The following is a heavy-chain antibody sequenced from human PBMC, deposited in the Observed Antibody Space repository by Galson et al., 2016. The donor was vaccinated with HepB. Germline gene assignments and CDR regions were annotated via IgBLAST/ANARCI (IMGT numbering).Heavy chain of an antibody. CDR1: GFTFRSYW. CDR3: ARGRGVNV. D-gene: IGHD2-21*01. Sequence: SLRLSCAVSGFTFRSYWMSWVRQAPGRGLELVANRKQDGSEKYYLDSVKGRFTISRDNAKNSLSLQMNSLRGEDTAVYYCARGRGVNVWGQGTTVTVSS. J-gene: IGHJ6*02. V-gene: IGHV3-7*03. CDR2: RKQDGSEK.